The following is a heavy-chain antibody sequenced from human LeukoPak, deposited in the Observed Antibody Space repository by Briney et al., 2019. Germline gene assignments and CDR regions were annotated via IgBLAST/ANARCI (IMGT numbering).Heavy chain of an antibody. CDR1: GFTFSSYW. D-gene: IGHD2-8*02. CDR2: IKQDGSEK. CDR3: ASLSYGRLYCYFDY. V-gene: IGHV3-7*01. J-gene: IGHJ4*02. Sequence: AGSLRLSCAASGFTFSSYWMSWVRQAPGKGLEWVANIKQDGSEKYYVDSVKGRFTISRDNAKNSLYLQMNSLRAEDTAVYYCASLSYGRLYCYFDYWGQGTLVTVSS.